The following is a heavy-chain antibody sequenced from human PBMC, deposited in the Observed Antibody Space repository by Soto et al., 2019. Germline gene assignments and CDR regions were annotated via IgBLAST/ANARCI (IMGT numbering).Heavy chain of an antibody. CDR2: INPSGGST. D-gene: IGHD1-26*01. V-gene: IGHV1-46*01. CDR1: GYTFTSYY. J-gene: IGHJ6*02. Sequence: ASVKVSCKASGYTFTSYYMHWVRQAPGQGLEWMGIINPSGGSTSYAQKFQGRVTMTRDTSTSTVYMELSSLRSEDTAVYYCARDRLIVGATLFPEAYGMGVWGQGTTVTVSS. CDR3: ARDRLIVGATLFPEAYGMGV.